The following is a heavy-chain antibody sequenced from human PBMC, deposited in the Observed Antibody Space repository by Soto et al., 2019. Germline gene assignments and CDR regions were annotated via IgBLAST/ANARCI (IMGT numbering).Heavy chain of an antibody. CDR3: AKDRGLGYCSGGSCYSERVHPSPIDY. Sequence: GGSLRLSCAASGFTFSSYAMSWVRQAPGKGLEWVSAISGSGGSTYYANSVKGRFTISRDNSKNTLYLQMNSLRAEDTAVYYCAKDRGLGYCSGGSCYSERVHPSPIDYWGQGTLVTVSS. CDR2: ISGSGGST. CDR1: GFTFSSYA. J-gene: IGHJ4*02. D-gene: IGHD2-15*01. V-gene: IGHV3-23*01.